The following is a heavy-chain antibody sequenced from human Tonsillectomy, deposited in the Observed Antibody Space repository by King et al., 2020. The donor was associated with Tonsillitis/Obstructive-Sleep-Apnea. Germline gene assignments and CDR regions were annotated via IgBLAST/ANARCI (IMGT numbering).Heavy chain of an antibody. CDR1: GFSLSTDT. Sequence: VQLVESGGGLVQPGGSLRLSCSASGFSLSTDTMHWGRQAPGKGLEYVSGISSDGGSTYHADSVKGGFTISRENSKNTLYLQMHSLRAEDTAVYYCLKDHSVYCTGGVCFSFDFWGQGTLVTVSS. V-gene: IGHV3-64D*06. CDR3: LKDHSVYCTGGVCFSFDF. CDR2: ISSDGGST. D-gene: IGHD2-8*02. J-gene: IGHJ4*02.